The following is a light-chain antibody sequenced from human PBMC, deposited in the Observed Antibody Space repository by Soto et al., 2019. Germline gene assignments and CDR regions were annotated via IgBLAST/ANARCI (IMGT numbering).Light chain of an antibody. CDR1: QSVSSSY. V-gene: IGKV3-20*01. J-gene: IGKJ1*01. CDR3: QQYGSSGT. Sequence: EILLTQSPGTLSLSPGERATLSCRASQSVSSSYLAWYQQKPGQAPSLLIYGASNRATGIPDRFSGSGSGTDFTLTISRLEPEDFAVYYCQQYGSSGTFGQGTKVDI. CDR2: GAS.